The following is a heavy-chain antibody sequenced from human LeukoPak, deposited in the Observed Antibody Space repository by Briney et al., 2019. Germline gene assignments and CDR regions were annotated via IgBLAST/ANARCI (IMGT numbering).Heavy chain of an antibody. CDR1: GGSISSGDYY. CDR3: ARGITMVRGALDP. CDR2: IYYSGST. V-gene: IGHV4-30-4*08. Sequence: SETLSLTCTVSGGSISSGDYYWSWIRQPPGKGLGWIGYIYYSGSTYYNPSLKSRVTISVDTSKNQFSLKLSSVTAADTAVYYCARGITMVRGALDPWGQGTLVTVSS. D-gene: IGHD3-10*01. J-gene: IGHJ5*02.